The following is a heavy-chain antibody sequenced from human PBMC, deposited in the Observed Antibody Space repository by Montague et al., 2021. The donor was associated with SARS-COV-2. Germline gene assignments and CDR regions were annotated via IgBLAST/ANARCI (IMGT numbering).Heavy chain of an antibody. Sequence: SESLSLTCSVSGVSISSGSYYWSWVRQPPEKGLEWIGYVYHTGSTNYNPSLKSRVTLSIDTSKNQFSLNLTSVTAADTAVYYCAREKYYFDDSGSKWGQGTLVT. CDR3: AREKYYFDDSGSK. CDR1: GVSISSGSYY. J-gene: IGHJ4*02. V-gene: IGHV4-61*01. CDR2: VYHTGST. D-gene: IGHD3-22*01.